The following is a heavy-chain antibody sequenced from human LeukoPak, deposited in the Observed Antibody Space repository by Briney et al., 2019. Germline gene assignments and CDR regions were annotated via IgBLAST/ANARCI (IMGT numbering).Heavy chain of an antibody. J-gene: IGHJ6*02. CDR3: AKADGKSGLLLWNYYGMDV. V-gene: IGHV3-30*02. Sequence: GGSLRLSCAASGFTFSSYGMHWARQAPGKGLEWLASMRYGGSNKCYGGSVKGRFTISRDNSKTTLYLQMNRLRAGDTAVDYCAKADGKSGLLLWNYYGMDVWGQGTTVTVSS. D-gene: IGHD2-15*01. CDR1: GFTFSSYG. CDR2: MRYGGSNK.